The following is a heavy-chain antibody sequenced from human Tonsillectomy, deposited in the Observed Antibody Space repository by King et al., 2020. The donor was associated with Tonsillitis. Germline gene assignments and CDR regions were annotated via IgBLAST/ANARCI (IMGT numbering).Heavy chain of an antibody. D-gene: IGHD3-16*01. CDR1: GYTFTSYY. CDR3: ARERLRLGYFDY. Sequence: QLVQSGAEVKKPGASVKVSCKASGYTFTSYYMHWVRQAPGQGLEWMGIINPSGGSTSYAQKFQGRVTMTRDTSTSTVYMELSSLRSEDTAVYYCARERLRLGYFDYWGQGTLVTASS. CDR2: INPSGGST. J-gene: IGHJ4*02. V-gene: IGHV1-46*01.